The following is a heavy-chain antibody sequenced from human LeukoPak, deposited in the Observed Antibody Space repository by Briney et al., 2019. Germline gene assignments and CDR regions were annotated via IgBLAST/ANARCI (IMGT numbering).Heavy chain of an antibody. Sequence: SEALSLTCTVSGGSISSSSYYWGWIRQPPGKGLEWIGSTYYSGSTYYNPSLKSRVTISVDTSKNQFSLKLSSVTAADTAVYYCAREELLKYVAYWGQGTLVTVSS. CDR1: GGSISSSSYY. CDR3: AREELLKYVAY. V-gene: IGHV4-39*02. J-gene: IGHJ4*02. D-gene: IGHD1-7*01. CDR2: TYYSGST.